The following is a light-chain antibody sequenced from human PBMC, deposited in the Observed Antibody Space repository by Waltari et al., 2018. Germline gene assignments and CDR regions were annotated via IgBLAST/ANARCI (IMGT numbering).Light chain of an antibody. CDR1: QSVLFSTNNKNV. V-gene: IGKV4-1*01. Sequence: DIVMTQSPDSLAVSLGERAAINCKSSQSVLFSTNNKNVLAWYQQKPGQPPKLLISWASTREYGVPDRFSGSGSGTDFTLTISSLQAEDVAVYYCQQYYTTPWTFGQGTKVEIK. CDR3: QQYYTTPWT. CDR2: WAS. J-gene: IGKJ1*01.